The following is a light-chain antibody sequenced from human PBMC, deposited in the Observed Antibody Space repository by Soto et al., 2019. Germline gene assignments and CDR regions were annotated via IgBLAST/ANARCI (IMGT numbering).Light chain of an antibody. CDR3: QQSYNTPRT. Sequence: DIHMTQSPASLSASVGDRVTITCRASQSISSYLNWYQQKPGKAPKVLIYAASSLQSGVPSRFSGGGSGTDFTLTISSLQPEDFATYYCQQSYNTPRTFGQGTKVDI. CDR1: QSISSY. CDR2: AAS. J-gene: IGKJ1*01. V-gene: IGKV1-39*01.